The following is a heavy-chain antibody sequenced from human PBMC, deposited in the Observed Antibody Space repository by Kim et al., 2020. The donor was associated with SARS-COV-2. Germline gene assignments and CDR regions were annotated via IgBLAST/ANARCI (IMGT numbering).Heavy chain of an antibody. Sequence: GGSLRLSCAASGFTFSNAWMSWVRQAPGKGLEWVGRIKSKTDGGTTDYAAPVKGRFTISRDDSKNTLYLQMNSLKTEDTAVYYCTTVRLAVDYYDSSGYRYWGQGTLVTVSS. V-gene: IGHV3-15*01. D-gene: IGHD3-22*01. CDR2: IKSKTDGGTT. CDR3: TTVRLAVDYYDSSGYRY. CDR1: GFTFSNAW. J-gene: IGHJ4*02.